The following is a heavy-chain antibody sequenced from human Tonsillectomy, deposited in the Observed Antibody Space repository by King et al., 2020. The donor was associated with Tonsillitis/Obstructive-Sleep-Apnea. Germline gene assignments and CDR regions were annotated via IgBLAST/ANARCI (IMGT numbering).Heavy chain of an antibody. J-gene: IGHJ4*02. V-gene: IGHV3-48*03. CDR3: ARAGYDFWIGYYSYYFDY. CDR2: ISSRGSTI. D-gene: IGHD3-3*01. Sequence: VQLVESGGGLAQPGGSMRLSCAASGFTFSGYEMNWVRQAPGKGLEWVSYISSRGSTIYYEDSVKGRFTISRENAKNSLYLQMNRLRAEDSAVYYCARAGYDFWIGYYSYYFDYWGQGTLVTVSS. CDR1: GFTFSGYE.